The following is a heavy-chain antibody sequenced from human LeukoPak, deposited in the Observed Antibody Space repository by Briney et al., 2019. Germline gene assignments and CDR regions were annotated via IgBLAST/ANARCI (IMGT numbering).Heavy chain of an antibody. CDR3: ARTVAGTWGPLDY. D-gene: IGHD6-19*01. CDR1: GYTFTGYH. Sequence: AASVKVSCKASGYTFTGYHIHWVRQAPGQGLEWMGWINPNSGDTSYAQKFQGRVTMTRDTSISTAYMELSRLRSDDTAVYYCARTVAGTWGPLDYWGQGTLVTVSS. V-gene: IGHV1-2*02. CDR2: INPNSGDT. J-gene: IGHJ4*02.